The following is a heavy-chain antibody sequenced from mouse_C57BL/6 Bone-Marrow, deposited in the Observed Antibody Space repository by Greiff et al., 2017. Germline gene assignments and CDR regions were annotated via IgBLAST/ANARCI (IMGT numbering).Heavy chain of an antibody. CDR1: GYTFTEYT. V-gene: IGHV1-62-2*01. CDR2: FYPGSGSI. J-gene: IGHJ2*01. CDR3: ARHEDRSRAYGGSLDY. D-gene: IGHD1-1*01. Sequence: QVQLQQSGAELVKPGASVKLSCKASGYTFTEYTIHWVKQRSGQGLEWIGWFYPGSGSIKYNEKFKDKATLTADKSSSPVYMELSSLTSEDSAVYFCARHEDRSRAYGGSLDYWGQGTTLTVSS.